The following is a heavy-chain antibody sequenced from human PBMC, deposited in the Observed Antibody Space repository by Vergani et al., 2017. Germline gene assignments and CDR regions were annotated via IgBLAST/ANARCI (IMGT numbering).Heavy chain of an antibody. CDR3: ARVVAYSSSWYSFLPAPDAFDI. Sequence: QVQLVQSGAEVKKPGASVKVSCKASGYTFTGYYMHWVRQAPGQGLEWMGWINPNSGGTNYAQKFQGRVTMTRDTSISTAYMERSRLRSDDTAVYYCARVVAYSSSWYSFLPAPDAFDIWGQGTMVTVSS. D-gene: IGHD6-13*01. CDR1: GYTFTGYY. CDR2: INPNSGGT. J-gene: IGHJ3*02. V-gene: IGHV1-2*02.